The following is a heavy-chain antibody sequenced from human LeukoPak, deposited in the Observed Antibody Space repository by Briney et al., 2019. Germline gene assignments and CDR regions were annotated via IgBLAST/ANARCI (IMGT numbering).Heavy chain of an antibody. CDR1: GFTFSNAW. J-gene: IGHJ6*03. V-gene: IGHV3-15*01. Sequence: GGSLRLSCAASGFTFSNAWMSWVRQAPGKGLEWVGRIKSKTDGGTTDYAAPVKGRFTISRDDSKNTLYLQMNSLKTEDTAVYYCTTAVSSGWSPYYYYYYMDVWGKGTTVTISS. CDR3: TTAVSSGWSPYYYYYYMDV. CDR2: IKSKTDGGTT. D-gene: IGHD6-19*01.